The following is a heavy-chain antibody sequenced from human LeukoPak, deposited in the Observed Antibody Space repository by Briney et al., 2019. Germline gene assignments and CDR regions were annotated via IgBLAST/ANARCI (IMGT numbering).Heavy chain of an antibody. CDR2: INWNGGST. CDR3: ARGYWQLRAFDI. J-gene: IGHJ3*02. V-gene: IGHV3-20*04. CDR1: GFTFDDYG. D-gene: IGHD2-15*01. Sequence: PGGSLRLSCAASGFTFDDYGMSWVRQAPGKGLEWVSGINWNGGSTGYVDSVKGRFAISRDNAKNSLYLQMNSLRAEDTAVYYCARGYWQLRAFDIWGQGTMVTVSS.